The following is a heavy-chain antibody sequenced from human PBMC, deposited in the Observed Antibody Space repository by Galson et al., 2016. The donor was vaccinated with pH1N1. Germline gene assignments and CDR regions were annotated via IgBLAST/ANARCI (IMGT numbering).Heavy chain of an antibody. CDR2: IRGKRFGQTT. CDR3: TSLRFGHNWFDP. V-gene: IGHV3-49*03. J-gene: IGHJ5*02. Sequence: SLRLSCAASGLPFDDYYFMWIHQAPDRGLEWVSFIRGKRFGQTTEHAASVKGRFTISRDDSKNTAYLQMNSLKADDTAIYYCTSLRFGHNWFDPWGQGSLVIVS. D-gene: IGHD3-10*01. CDR1: GLPFDDYY.